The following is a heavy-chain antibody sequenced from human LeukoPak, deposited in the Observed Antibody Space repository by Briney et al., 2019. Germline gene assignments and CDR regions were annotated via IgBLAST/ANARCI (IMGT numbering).Heavy chain of an antibody. D-gene: IGHD3-10*01. J-gene: IGHJ4*01. CDR2: IDHSGST. CDR3: ASAGFHQYYGSASFTHY. CDR1: GGSFIDYY. Sequence: SETLSLTCTVYGGSFIDYYWSWLRQPPGKGLEWIGEIDHSGSTTYNPSLKSRVTISVDTSKNQFSLKLNSVTAADTAVYYCASAGFHQYYGSASFTHYWGHGTLVTVSS. V-gene: IGHV4-34*01.